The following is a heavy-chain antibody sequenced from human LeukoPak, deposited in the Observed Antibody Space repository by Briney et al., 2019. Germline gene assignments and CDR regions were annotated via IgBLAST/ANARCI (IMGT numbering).Heavy chain of an antibody. D-gene: IGHD4-23*01. CDR3: ARGRGSGGKVFDY. Sequence: GGSLRLSCAASGFTFSSYGMHWVRQAPGKGLEWVAVIWYDGSNKYYANSVKGRFTISRDNSENTLYLQMNSLRAEDTAVYYCARGRGSGGKVFDYWGQGTLVTVSS. CDR2: IWYDGSNK. V-gene: IGHV3-33*01. J-gene: IGHJ4*02. CDR1: GFTFSSYG.